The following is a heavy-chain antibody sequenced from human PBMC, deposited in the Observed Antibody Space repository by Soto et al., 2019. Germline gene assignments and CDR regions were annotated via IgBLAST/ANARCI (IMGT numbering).Heavy chain of an antibody. D-gene: IGHD6-13*01. CDR3: ARTPGIPRYYYYGMDV. CDR2: IYPGDSDT. CDR1: GYSFTSYW. Sequence: PGESLKISCKGSGYSFTSYWIGWVRQMPGKGLEWMGIIYPGDSDTRYSPSFQGQVTISADKSISTAYLQWSSLKASDTAMYYCARTPGIPRYYYYGMDVWGQGTTVTVSS. V-gene: IGHV5-51*01. J-gene: IGHJ6*02.